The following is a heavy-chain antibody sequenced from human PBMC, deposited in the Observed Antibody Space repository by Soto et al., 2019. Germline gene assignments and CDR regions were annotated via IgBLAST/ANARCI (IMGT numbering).Heavy chain of an antibody. V-gene: IGHV5-51*01. CDR2: IYPGDSDT. CDR3: ARLDYGGNDGPNY. CDR1: GYSFNTYY. D-gene: IGHD2-15*01. Sequence: GESLKISCKGSGYSFNTYYIGWVRQMPGKGLEWMGIIYPGDSDTKYSPSFQGQVTISADKSISTAFLQWSSLKASDTAIYYCARLDYGGNDGPNYWGQGTLVTVSS. J-gene: IGHJ4*02.